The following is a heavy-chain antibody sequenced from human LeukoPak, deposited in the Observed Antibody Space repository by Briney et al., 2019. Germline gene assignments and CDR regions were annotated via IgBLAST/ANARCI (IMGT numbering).Heavy chain of an antibody. J-gene: IGHJ4*02. V-gene: IGHV3-23*01. D-gene: IGHD4-17*01. CDR2: ISGSGGDT. CDR1: GFTFGNYG. CDR3: AKDGRPSTRRGDYGPYYFDY. Sequence: PGGSLRLSCAASGFTFGNYGMSWFRQAPGKGLEWVSAISGSGGDTYYADSVKGRFTISRDNAKNSLYLQMNSLRAEDMALYYCAKDGRPSTRRGDYGPYYFDYWGQGTLVTVSS.